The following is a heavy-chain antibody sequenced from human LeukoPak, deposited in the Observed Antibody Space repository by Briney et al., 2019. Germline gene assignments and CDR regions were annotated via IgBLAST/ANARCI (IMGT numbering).Heavy chain of an antibody. Sequence: SETLSLTCAVYGGSFSGYYWSWIRQPPGKGLEWIGEINHSGSTNYNPSLKSRVTISVDTSKNQFSLKLSSVTAADTAVYYCARDRSFNWMEVWGEGTTVTVSS. J-gene: IGHJ6*04. CDR2: INHSGST. CDR3: ARDRSFNWMEV. CDR1: GGSFSGYY. D-gene: IGHD1-1*01. V-gene: IGHV4-34*01.